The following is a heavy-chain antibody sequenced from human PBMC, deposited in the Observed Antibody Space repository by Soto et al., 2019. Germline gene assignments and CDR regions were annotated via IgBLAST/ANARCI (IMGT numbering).Heavy chain of an antibody. CDR1: GFTFDDYA. J-gene: IGHJ4*02. V-gene: IGHV3-9*03. CDR3: AKTPQSEYSGYEFDY. D-gene: IGHD5-12*01. CDR2: ISWNSGSI. Sequence: EVQLVESGGGLVQPGRSLRLYCAASGFTFDDYAMHWVRQAPGKGLEWVSGISWNSGSIGYADSVKGRFTISRDNAKNSLYLQMNSLRAEDMALYYCAKTPQSEYSGYEFDYWGQGTLVTVSS.